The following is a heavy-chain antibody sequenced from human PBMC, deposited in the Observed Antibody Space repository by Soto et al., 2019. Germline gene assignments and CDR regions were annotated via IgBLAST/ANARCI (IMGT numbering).Heavy chain of an antibody. CDR1: GDSVSSNSAA. CDR2: TYYRSRWYN. CDR3: ARDLSSVWLNFDS. V-gene: IGHV6-1*01. Sequence: SQTLSLNCAISGDSVSSNSAAWNWIRQSPSRGLEWLGRTYYRSRWYNDYAVSVKSRITINADTSKNQFSLQLNSVTPEDTAVYYCARDLSSVWLNFDSWGQGTPVTVSS. D-gene: IGHD6-19*01. J-gene: IGHJ4*02.